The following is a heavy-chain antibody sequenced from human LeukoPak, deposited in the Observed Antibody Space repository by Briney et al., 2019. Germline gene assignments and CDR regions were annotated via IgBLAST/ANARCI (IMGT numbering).Heavy chain of an antibody. CDR2: IYSGGST. CDR3: AKDESWKASGSYYRLGGY. Sequence: GGSLRLSCAASGFTVSSNYMSWVRQAPGKGLEWVSVIYSGGSTYYADSVKGRFTISRDNSKNTLYLQMNSLRAEDTAVYYCAKDESWKASGSYYRLGGYWGQGTLVTVSS. V-gene: IGHV3-53*05. D-gene: IGHD3-10*01. CDR1: GFTVSSNY. J-gene: IGHJ4*02.